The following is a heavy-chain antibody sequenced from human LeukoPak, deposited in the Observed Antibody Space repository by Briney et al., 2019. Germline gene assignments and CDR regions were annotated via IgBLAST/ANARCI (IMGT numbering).Heavy chain of an antibody. CDR2: INHSGST. V-gene: IGHV4-34*01. J-gene: IGHJ4*02. D-gene: IGHD6-6*01. CDR1: GGSFSGYY. Sequence: SSETLSLTCAVYGGSFSGYYWSWVRQPPGTGLEWIGDINHSGSTNYNPSLKSRVTISVDTSKNEFSLKLSSVTAADTAVYYCARKRIAAPRSYFDYWGQGTLVTVSS. CDR3: ARKRIAAPRSYFDY.